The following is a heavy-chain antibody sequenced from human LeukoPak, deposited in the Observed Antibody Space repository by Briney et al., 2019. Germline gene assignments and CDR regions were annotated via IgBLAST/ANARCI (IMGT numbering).Heavy chain of an antibody. CDR1: GASISSSS. Sequence: SETLSLTCSVSGASISSSSWTWIRQPPGKGLQWIGYISYTGNTYYNPSLKSRVTISVATSQKQFSLRLTSMTAADTAVYYCARDVGSGWPRGHWFDPWGQGNPVVVSS. J-gene: IGHJ5*02. V-gene: IGHV4-59*01. CDR3: ARDVGSGWPRGHWFDP. CDR2: ISYTGNT. D-gene: IGHD6-19*01.